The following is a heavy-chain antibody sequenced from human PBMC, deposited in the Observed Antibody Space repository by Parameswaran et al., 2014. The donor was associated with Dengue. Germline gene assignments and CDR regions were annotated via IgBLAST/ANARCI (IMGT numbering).Heavy chain of an antibody. CDR2: INPSSGKT. D-gene: IGHD3-3*01. J-gene: IGHJ6*02. V-gene: IGHV1-46*01. CDR3: ARSSSGNYDFWSGYSVFYYYYGLDM. Sequence: WVRQAPGQGLEWMGIINPSSGKTHYIQKFQGRVTMTWDTSTSTVHMELRSLRSEDTAVYYCARSSSGNYDFWSGYSVFYYYYGLDMWGQGTRVTVSS.